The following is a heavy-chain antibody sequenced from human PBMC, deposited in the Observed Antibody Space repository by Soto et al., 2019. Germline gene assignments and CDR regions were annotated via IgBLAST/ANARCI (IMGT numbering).Heavy chain of an antibody. Sequence: ASVKVSCKASGYTFSSYFISWARQAPGQGLEWMGWISAYNGNTNYAQNLQGRVTMTTDTSTSTAYMELRSLRSDDTAVYYCARDYDILTGYYRGSADAFDIWG. V-gene: IGHV1-18*01. CDR2: ISAYNGNT. J-gene: IGHJ3*02. D-gene: IGHD3-9*01. CDR1: GYTFSSYF. CDR3: ARDYDILTGYYRGSADAFDI.